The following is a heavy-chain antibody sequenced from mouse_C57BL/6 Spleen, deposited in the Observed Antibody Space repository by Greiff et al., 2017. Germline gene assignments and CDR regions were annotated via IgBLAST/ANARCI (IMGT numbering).Heavy chain of an antibody. CDR3: ARSRDFDY. Sequence: EVHLVESGPGLVKPSQSLSLTCTVTGYSITSDYAWNWIRQFPGNKLEWMGYISYSGSTSYNPSLKSRISITRDTSKNQFFLQLNSVTTEDTATYYCARSRDFDYWGQGTTLTVSS. J-gene: IGHJ2*01. CDR2: ISYSGST. V-gene: IGHV3-2*02. CDR1: GYSITSDYA.